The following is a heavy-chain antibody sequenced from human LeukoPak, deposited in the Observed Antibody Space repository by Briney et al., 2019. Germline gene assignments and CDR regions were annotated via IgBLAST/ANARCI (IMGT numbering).Heavy chain of an antibody. CDR2: IYNSGNT. V-gene: IGHV4-59*08. D-gene: IGHD6-6*01. CDR1: GGSISSYY. J-gene: IGHJ4*02. Sequence: SETLSLTCTVSGGSISSYYWTWIRQPPGKGLEWIGYIYNSGNTNYNPSLKSRVTISLDTPKNQFTLKLTSVTAEDTAVYYCARRVAVRPKYYFDFWGQGTLVTVSS. CDR3: ARRVAVRPKYYFDF.